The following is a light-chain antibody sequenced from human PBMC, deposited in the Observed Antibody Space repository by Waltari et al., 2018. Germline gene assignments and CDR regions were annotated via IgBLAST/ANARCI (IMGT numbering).Light chain of an antibody. CDR1: QDISDS. V-gene: IGKV1-16*01. CDR2: TAS. J-gene: IGKJ4*01. Sequence: DIQMTQSPSSLSASVGDRVTITCRASQDISDSLAWYQQKPGKAPKLLIYTASSLQSGVPSRFSGSGSGTDFTLTISSLQPEDFATYYCQQHHNSPHSFGEGTKVEIK. CDR3: QQHHNSPHS.